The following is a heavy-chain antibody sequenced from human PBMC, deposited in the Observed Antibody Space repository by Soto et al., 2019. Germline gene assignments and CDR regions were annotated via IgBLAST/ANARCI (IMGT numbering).Heavy chain of an antibody. CDR1: GYTFTSYA. D-gene: IGHD4-4*01. V-gene: IGHV1-3*01. Sequence: QVPLVQSGAEVKKPGASVKVSCKASGYTFTSYAMHWVRQAPGQRLEWMGWINAGNGNTKYSQKFQGRVTITRDTSASTAYMELSSLRSEDTAVYYCARDSSGSNYPFWYFDLWGRGTLVTVSS. CDR2: INAGNGNT. J-gene: IGHJ2*01. CDR3: ARDSSGSNYPFWYFDL.